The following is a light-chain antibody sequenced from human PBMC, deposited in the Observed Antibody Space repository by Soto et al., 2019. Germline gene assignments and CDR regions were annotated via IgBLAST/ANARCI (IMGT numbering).Light chain of an antibody. CDR2: GSS. V-gene: IGKV3-20*01. CDR3: QQYGSSPPWT. Sequence: IVLTHSPSTLSSFPVYRVTLSCMSSQSVSSYLAWYQQKPGQAPRLLIYGSSSRATGIPDRFSGSVSGTGFTLTISRLEPEDFAVYYCQQYGSSPPWTFGQGTKVDIK. CDR1: QSVSSY. J-gene: IGKJ1*01.